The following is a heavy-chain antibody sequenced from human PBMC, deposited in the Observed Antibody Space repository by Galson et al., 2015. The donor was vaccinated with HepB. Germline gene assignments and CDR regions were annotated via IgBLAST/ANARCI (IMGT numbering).Heavy chain of an antibody. Sequence: SVKVSCKASGYTFTSYYMHWVRQAPGQGLEWMGIINPSGGSTSYAQKFQGRVTMTRDTSTSTVYMELSSLRSEDTAVYYCARGWAKAYCGGDCYFAPLDYWGQATLVTVSS. CDR1: GYTFTSYY. V-gene: IGHV1-46*01. J-gene: IGHJ4*02. CDR3: ARGWAKAYCGGDCYFAPLDY. D-gene: IGHD2-21*02. CDR2: INPSGGST.